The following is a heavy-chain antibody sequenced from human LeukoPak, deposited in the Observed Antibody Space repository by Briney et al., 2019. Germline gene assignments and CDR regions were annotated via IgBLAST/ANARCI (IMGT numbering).Heavy chain of an antibody. CDR2: INHSGST. J-gene: IGHJ4*02. D-gene: IGHD6-13*01. CDR1: GGSFSGYY. V-gene: IGHV4-34*01. CDR3: ARGRAAAAY. Sequence: SETLSLTCAVYGGSFSGYYWSWIRQPPGKGLDWIGEINHSGSTNYNPSLKSRVTISVDTSKNQFSLKLSSVTAADTAVYYCARGRAAAAYWGQGTLVTVSS.